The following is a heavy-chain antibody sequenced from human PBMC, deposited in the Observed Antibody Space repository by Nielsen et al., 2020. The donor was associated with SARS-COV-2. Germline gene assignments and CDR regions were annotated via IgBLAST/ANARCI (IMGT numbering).Heavy chain of an antibody. CDR1: GFTFSSYS. CDR2: ISSSSSYI. V-gene: IGHV3-21*01. Sequence: GESLKISCAASGFTFSSYSMNWIRQALGKGLEWVSSISSSSSYIYYADSVKGRFTISRDNAKNSLYLQMNSLRAEDTAVYYCARGYSSGWYVGDYWGQGTLVTVSS. CDR3: ARGYSSGWYVGDY. D-gene: IGHD6-19*01. J-gene: IGHJ4*02.